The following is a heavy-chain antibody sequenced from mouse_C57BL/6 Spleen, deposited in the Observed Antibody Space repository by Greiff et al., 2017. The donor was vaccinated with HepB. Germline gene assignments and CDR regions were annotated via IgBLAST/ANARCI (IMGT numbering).Heavy chain of an antibody. CDR3: ARYDGYPYYAMDY. Sequence: EVQLQQSGPELVKPGASVKISCKASGYSFTGYYMNWVKQSPEKSLEWIGEINPSTGGTTYNQKFKAKATLTVDKSSSTAYMQLKSLTSEDSAVYYCARYDGYPYYAMDYWGQGTSVTVSS. CDR1: GYSFTGYY. J-gene: IGHJ4*01. D-gene: IGHD2-2*01. V-gene: IGHV1-42*01. CDR2: INPSTGGT.